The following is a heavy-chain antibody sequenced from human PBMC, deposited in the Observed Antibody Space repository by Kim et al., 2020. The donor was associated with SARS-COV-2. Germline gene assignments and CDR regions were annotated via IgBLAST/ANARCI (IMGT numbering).Heavy chain of an antibody. D-gene: IGHD3-3*01. V-gene: IGHV3-30*18. CDR2: ISYDGSNK. CDR1: GFTFSSYG. CDR3: AKDPLITIFEPRDFDY. Sequence: GGSLRLSCAASGFTFSSYGMHWVRQAPGKGLEWVAVISYDGSNKYYADSVKGRFTISRDNSKNTLYLQMNSLRAEDTAVYYCAKDPLITIFEPRDFDYWGQGTLVTVSS. J-gene: IGHJ4*02.